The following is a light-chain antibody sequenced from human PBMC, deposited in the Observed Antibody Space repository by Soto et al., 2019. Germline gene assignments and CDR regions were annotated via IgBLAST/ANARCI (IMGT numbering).Light chain of an antibody. J-gene: IGLJ7*01. CDR3: CSSAGSDTSV. CDR1: SSDVGGYNH. Sequence: QSALTQPPSVSGSPGQSVAISCTGTSSDVGGYNHVSWYRQHPGKAPKLMIYDVTKRPSGVPDRCSGSKSGNTASLTISGLQDEDEADYYCCSSAGSDTSVFGGGTQLTVL. CDR2: DVT. V-gene: IGLV2-11*01.